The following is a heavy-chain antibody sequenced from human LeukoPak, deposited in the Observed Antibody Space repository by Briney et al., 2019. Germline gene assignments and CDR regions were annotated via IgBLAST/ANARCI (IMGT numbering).Heavy chain of an antibody. CDR2: ISSSGSTI. CDR3: ARDQIAAAGIRLDAFDI. Sequence: GGSLRLSCAASGFTFSSYAMSWVRQAPGKGLEWVSYISSSGSTIYYADSVKGRFTISRDNAKNSLYLQMNSLIAEDTAVYYCARDQIAAAGIRLDAFDIWGQGTMVTVSS. D-gene: IGHD6-13*01. V-gene: IGHV3-48*03. CDR1: GFTFSSYA. J-gene: IGHJ3*02.